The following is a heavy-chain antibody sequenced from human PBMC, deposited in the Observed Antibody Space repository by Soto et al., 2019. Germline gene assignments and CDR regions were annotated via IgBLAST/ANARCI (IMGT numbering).Heavy chain of an antibody. V-gene: IGHV2-70*01. CDR1: GFSLSTSGMC. CDR3: ARSIVVVVAATPTNYGMDV. CDR2: IDWDDDK. Sequence: SGPTLVNPTQTLTLTCTFSGFSLSTSGMCVSWIRQPPGKALEWLALIDWDDDKYYSTSLETRLTISKDTSKNQVVLTMTNMDPVDTATYYCARSIVVVVAATPTNYGMDVWGQGTTVTVSS. J-gene: IGHJ6*02. D-gene: IGHD2-15*01.